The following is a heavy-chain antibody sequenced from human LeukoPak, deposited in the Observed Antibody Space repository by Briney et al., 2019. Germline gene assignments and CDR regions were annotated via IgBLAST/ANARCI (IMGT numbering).Heavy chain of an antibody. J-gene: IGHJ4*02. D-gene: IGHD4-23*01. CDR3: ARHQGYGGNSVFDY. CDR2: IYPGDSDT. CDR1: GYSFTSYW. V-gene: IGHV5-51*01. Sequence: PGESLKISCKGSGYSFTSYWLAWVRQMPGKGLEWMGIIYPGDSDTRYSPSFQGQVTISADRSISTAYLQWTSLKASDTAMYYCARHQGYGGNSVFDYWGQGTLVTVSS.